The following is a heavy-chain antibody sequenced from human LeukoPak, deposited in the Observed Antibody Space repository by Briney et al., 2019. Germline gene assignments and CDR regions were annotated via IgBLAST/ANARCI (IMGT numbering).Heavy chain of an antibody. Sequence: PGGSLRLSCAASGFTFSSYEMNWVRQAPGKGLEWVSYISSSGSTIYYADSVKGRFTISRDNAKNSLYLQMNSLRAEDTAVYYCARDLDVGYYGSSGYYYNYYYYGMDVWGQGTTVTVSS. D-gene: IGHD3-22*01. J-gene: IGHJ6*02. CDR3: ARDLDVGYYGSSGYYYNYYYYGMDV. V-gene: IGHV3-48*03. CDR2: ISSSGSTI. CDR1: GFTFSSYE.